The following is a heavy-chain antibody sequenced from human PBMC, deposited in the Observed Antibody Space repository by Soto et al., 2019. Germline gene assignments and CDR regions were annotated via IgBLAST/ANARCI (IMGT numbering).Heavy chain of an antibody. CDR1: GFTFSAYA. V-gene: IGHV3-23*01. J-gene: IGHJ4*02. CDR3: ARQDYSASWYLNY. Sequence: EVQLLESGGGVVQPGGSLRLSCAASGFTFSAYAMTWVRQAPGKGLEWVSVISGSAGATYYADSVKGRFTISRDNSKNPLYLQMNSLRADDAAVYYCARQDYSASWYLNYWGQGTLVTVSS. D-gene: IGHD6-13*01. CDR2: ISGSAGAT.